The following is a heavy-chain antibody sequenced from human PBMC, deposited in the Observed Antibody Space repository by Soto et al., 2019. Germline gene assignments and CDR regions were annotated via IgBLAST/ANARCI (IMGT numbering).Heavy chain of an antibody. J-gene: IGHJ4*02. D-gene: IGHD3-10*01. CDR3: AKVSRKGSAIDFAY. CDR1: GYTFSNYD. CDR2: VHPNNGDT. V-gene: IGHV1-8*01. Sequence: QVQLVQSGAELTKPGASVKVSCKASGYTFSNYDMNWVRQATGQGPEWIGWVHPNNGDTGYAQKFQGRVTLTTDISTTTAYMELTSLRSEDTAIYYCAKVSRKGSAIDFAYWGQGTLITVSS.